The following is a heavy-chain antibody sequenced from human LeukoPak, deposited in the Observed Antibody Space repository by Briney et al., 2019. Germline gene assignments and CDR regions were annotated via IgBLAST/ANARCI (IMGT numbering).Heavy chain of an antibody. D-gene: IGHD6-13*01. CDR2: IYYSGST. Sequence: SETLSLTCTVSGGSISSYYWSWIRQPPGKGLEWIGYIYYSGSTNYNPSLKSRVTISVDTSKNQFSLKLSSVTAADTAVYYCARLYSSSWYPNFDYWGQGTLVTVSS. V-gene: IGHV4-59*08. CDR3: ARLYSSSWYPNFDY. CDR1: GGSISSYY. J-gene: IGHJ4*02.